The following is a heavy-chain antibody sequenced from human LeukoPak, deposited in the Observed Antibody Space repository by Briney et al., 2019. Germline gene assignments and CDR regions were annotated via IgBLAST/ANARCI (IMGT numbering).Heavy chain of an antibody. CDR1: GFTFSSNS. J-gene: IGHJ6*03. Sequence: GGSLRLSCAASGFTFSSNSMNWVRQAPGKGLEWVSSISSSSYIYYADSLKGRFTISGDNAKNSLYLRMNSLRAEDTAVYYCARAQWGYYYYYMDVWGKGTTVTVSS. CDR2: ISSSSYI. D-gene: IGHD1-26*01. V-gene: IGHV3-21*01. CDR3: ARAQWGYYYYYMDV.